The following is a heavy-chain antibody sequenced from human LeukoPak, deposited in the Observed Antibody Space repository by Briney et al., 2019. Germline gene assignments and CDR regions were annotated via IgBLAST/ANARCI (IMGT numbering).Heavy chain of an antibody. J-gene: IGHJ5*02. D-gene: IGHD6-13*01. CDR2: INPNSGGT. CDR3: ARDRDSSSWQNWFDP. V-gene: IGHV1-2*02. Sequence: ASVKVSCKASGYTFTGYYMHWVRQAPGQGLEWMGWINPNSGGTNYAQKFQGRVTMTRDTSISTAYMELSRPRSDDTAVYYCARDRDSSSWQNWFDPWGQGTLVTVSS. CDR1: GYTFTGYY.